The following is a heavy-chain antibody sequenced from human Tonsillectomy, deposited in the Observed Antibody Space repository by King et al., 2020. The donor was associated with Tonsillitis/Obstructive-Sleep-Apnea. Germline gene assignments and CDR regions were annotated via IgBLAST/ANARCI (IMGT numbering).Heavy chain of an antibody. J-gene: IGHJ4*02. V-gene: IGHV3-49*05. CDR3: TRGSWDQCSGGSCSTDY. CDR2: IRSKAYGGRA. D-gene: IGHD2-15*01. CDR1: GFTFGDYA. Sequence: VQLVESGGGLVKPGRSLRLSCTASGFTFGDYAMSWFCQAPGKGLEWLGFIRSKAYGGRAEYAASVKGRFTISRDDSKSIAYLQMNSLKTEDTAVYYCTRGSWDQCSGGSCSTDYWGQGTRVTVSS.